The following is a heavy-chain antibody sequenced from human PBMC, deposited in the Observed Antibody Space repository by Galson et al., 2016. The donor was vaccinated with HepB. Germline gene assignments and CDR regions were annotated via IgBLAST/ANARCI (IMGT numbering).Heavy chain of an antibody. V-gene: IGHV3-33*01. CDR3: ARGQQQVVMDYYFYGMDV. J-gene: IGHJ6*02. CDR1: GFTFSSYG. D-gene: IGHD6-13*01. CDR2: IWYDGSNK. Sequence: SLRLSCAASGFTFSSYGMHWVRQAPGKGLEWVAVIWYDGSNKYYADSVKGRFTISRDNSKNTMYLQMNSLRAGDTAVYSCARGQQQVVMDYYFYGMDVWGQGTTVTVSS.